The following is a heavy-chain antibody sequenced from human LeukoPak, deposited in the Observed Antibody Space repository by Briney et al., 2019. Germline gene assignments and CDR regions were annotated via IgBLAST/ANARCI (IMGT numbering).Heavy chain of an antibody. D-gene: IGHD5-12*01. CDR3: AKDQHGYDKPIDY. J-gene: IGHJ4*02. Sequence: GGSLRLSCAASGFTFNIFAMNWVRQTSGGGWGWVSAISGSGISTYYADSVKGRFTISRDNSKNTLYLQINSLRAEDTAVYFCAKDQHGYDKPIDYWGQGTLVTVSS. V-gene: IGHV3-23*01. CDR1: GFTFNIFA. CDR2: ISGSGIST.